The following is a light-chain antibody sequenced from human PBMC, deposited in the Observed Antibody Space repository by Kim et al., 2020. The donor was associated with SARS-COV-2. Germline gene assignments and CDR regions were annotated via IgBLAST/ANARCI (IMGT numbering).Light chain of an antibody. V-gene: IGKV1-5*03. CDR3: QHYIRFPYT. Sequence: SASVVDRSTTTCRASQTISTWLGWYQQKPGKAPKLLLYLASALESGVPSRFSGSGSGTEFTLTIDSLQPDDFATYYCQHYIRFPYTFGQGTKLEI. CDR1: QTISTW. J-gene: IGKJ2*01. CDR2: LAS.